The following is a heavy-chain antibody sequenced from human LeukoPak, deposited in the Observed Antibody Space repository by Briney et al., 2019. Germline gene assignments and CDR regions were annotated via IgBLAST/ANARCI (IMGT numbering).Heavy chain of an antibody. Sequence: SVKVSCKASGGTFSSYAISWVRQAPGQGLEWMGGIIPIFGTANYAQKFQGRVTITTDESTSTAYMELSSLRSEDTAVYYCARVAYCTKGVCINFDFWGQGTLVTVSS. CDR2: IIPIFGTA. J-gene: IGHJ4*02. D-gene: IGHD2-8*01. CDR3: ARVAYCTKGVCINFDF. CDR1: GGTFSSYA. V-gene: IGHV1-69*05.